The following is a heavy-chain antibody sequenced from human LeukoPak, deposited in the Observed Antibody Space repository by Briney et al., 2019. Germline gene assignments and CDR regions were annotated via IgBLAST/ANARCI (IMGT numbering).Heavy chain of an antibody. D-gene: IGHD2-15*01. CDR2: INHSGST. CDR1: GGSFSGYY. Sequence: SETLSLTCAVYGGSFSGYYWSWIRQPPGKGLEWIGEINHSGSTNYNPSLKSRVTISVDTSKNQFSLKLSSVTAADTAVYYCARRPLRRYCSGGSCPPVAFDIWGQGTMVTVSS. V-gene: IGHV4-34*01. CDR3: ARRPLRRYCSGGSCPPVAFDI. J-gene: IGHJ3*02.